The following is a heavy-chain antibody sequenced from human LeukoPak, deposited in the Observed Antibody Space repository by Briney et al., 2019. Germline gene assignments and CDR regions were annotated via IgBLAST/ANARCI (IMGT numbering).Heavy chain of an antibody. CDR2: ISAGNGKT. CDR1: GYTFTDYA. V-gene: IGHV1-3*01. CDR3: ARDQGYQLLWY. J-gene: IGHJ4*02. Sequence: GASVKVSCKASGYTFTDYAIHWVRQAPGQTLEWLGWISAGNGKTKYSQSVQDRVTITRDTSATTAYMELTSLTSEDTAVYYCARDQGYQLLWYWGQGTLVTVSS. D-gene: IGHD2-2*01.